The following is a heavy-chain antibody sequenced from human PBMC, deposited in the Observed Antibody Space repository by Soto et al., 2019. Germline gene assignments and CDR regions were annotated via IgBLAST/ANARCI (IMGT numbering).Heavy chain of an antibody. V-gene: IGHV3-23*01. CDR3: AKRHSSGFDY. CDR2: VSASGGST. CDR1: GFTFSSYA. Sequence: EVQLLESGGGLVQPGGSLRLSCAASGFTFSSYAMSWVRQAPGKGLEWVSAVSASGGSTYYADSVKGRFTISRDNSKDTLYLQISSLRPEDTAVYYCAKRHSSGFDYWGQGSLVTVSS. J-gene: IGHJ4*02. D-gene: IGHD6-19*01.